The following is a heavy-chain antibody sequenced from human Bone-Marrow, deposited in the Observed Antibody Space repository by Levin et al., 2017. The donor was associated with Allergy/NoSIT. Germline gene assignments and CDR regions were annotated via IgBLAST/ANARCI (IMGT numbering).Heavy chain of an antibody. V-gene: IGHV3-33*06. CDR1: GFTFSDYG. CDR3: AKSPGIATTGYSYYYGMDV. CDR2: IWFDGSNK. D-gene: IGHD6-13*01. J-gene: IGHJ6*02. Sequence: GGSLRLSCEASGFTFSDYGMVWVRQAPGKGLEWVALIWFDGSNKYYADSVQGRFTISRDNSKNTLYLQMNSLRADDTAVFYCAKSPGIATTGYSYYYGMDVWGQGTTVTVSS.